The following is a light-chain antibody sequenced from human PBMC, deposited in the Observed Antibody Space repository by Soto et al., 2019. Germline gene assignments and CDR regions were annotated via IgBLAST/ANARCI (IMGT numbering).Light chain of an antibody. V-gene: IGLV2-8*01. CDR1: TSDVGGYNY. CDR2: EVS. Sequence: QSALTQPPSASGSPGQSVTMSCTGTTSDVGGYNYVSWYQQHPGKAPKVIIYEVSKRPSGVPDRFSGSKSGNTASLTVSGLQADDEAYYYCTSYAGSDNLGVFGGGTQLTVL. J-gene: IGLJ3*02. CDR3: TSYAGSDNLGV.